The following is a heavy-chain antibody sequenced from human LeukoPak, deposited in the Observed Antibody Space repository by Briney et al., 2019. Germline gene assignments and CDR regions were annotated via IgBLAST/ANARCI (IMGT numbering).Heavy chain of an antibody. J-gene: IGHJ6*02. Sequence: PSETLSLTCAVYGGSFSGYYWDWIRQPPGKGLEWIGSIYYSGSTYYNPSLKSRVTIPVDTSKNQFSLKLSSVTAADTAVYYCARIPRVDFWSGYYHPQYGMDVWGQGTTVTVSS. CDR3: ARIPRVDFWSGYYHPQYGMDV. V-gene: IGHV4-39*01. CDR1: GGSFSGYY. CDR2: IYYSGST. D-gene: IGHD3-3*01.